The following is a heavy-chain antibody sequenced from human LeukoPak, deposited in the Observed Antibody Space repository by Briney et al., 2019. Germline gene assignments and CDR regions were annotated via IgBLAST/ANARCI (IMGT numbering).Heavy chain of an antibody. V-gene: IGHV3-53*01. J-gene: IGHJ4*02. CDR1: GFTVSSNY. Sequence: PGGSLRLSCAASGFTVSSNYMSWVRQAPGKGLEWVSVIYSGASTYYADSVKGRFTISRDNSKNTLYLQMNSLRAEDTAVYYCARVLGASTFDYWGQGTLVTVSS. D-gene: IGHD1-26*01. CDR2: IYSGAST. CDR3: ARVLGASTFDY.